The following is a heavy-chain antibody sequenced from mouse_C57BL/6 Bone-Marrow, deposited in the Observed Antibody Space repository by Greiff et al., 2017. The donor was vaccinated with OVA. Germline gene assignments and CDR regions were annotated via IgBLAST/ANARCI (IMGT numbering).Heavy chain of an antibody. CDR3: ARMDYYGSWYFDV. CDR1: GFSLTSYG. V-gene: IGHV2-2*01. Sequence: QVQLQQSGPGLVQPSQRLSITCTVSGFSLTSYGVHWVRQSPGKGLEWLGVIWSGGSTDYNAAFISRLSISKDNSKSQVFFKMNSLQADDTAIYYCARMDYYGSWYFDVWGTGTTVTVSS. D-gene: IGHD1-1*01. J-gene: IGHJ1*03. CDR2: IWSGGST.